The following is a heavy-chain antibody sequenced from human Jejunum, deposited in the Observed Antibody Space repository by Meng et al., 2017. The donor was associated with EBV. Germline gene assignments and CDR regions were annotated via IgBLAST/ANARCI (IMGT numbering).Heavy chain of an antibody. J-gene: IGHJ4*01. CDR1: CYLFTDFA. CDR2: INPGTGGR. V-gene: IGHV1-3*01. D-gene: IGHD1-26*01. Sequence: HVPAVHSGAHVEESRLPVKLSCKSSCYLFTDFALHWPRQAPGQSPEWMTWINPGTGGRQFSHKFQGRVTITSDTSASTVYMELSGLRSEDTAMYYCARELGGRFNYWGQGTLVTVSS. CDR3: ARELGGRFNY.